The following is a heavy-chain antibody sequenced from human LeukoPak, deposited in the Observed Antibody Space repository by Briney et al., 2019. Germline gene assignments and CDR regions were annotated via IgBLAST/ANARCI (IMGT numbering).Heavy chain of an antibody. V-gene: IGHV4-34*01. Sequence: GSLRLSCTASRFTLTTYWMSWIRQPPGKGLEWIGEINHSGSTNYNPSLKSRVTISVDTSKNQFSLKLSSVTAADTAVYYCARGQGIFDYWGQGTLVTVSS. D-gene: IGHD3-10*01. J-gene: IGHJ4*02. CDR2: INHSGST. CDR3: ARGQGIFDY. CDR1: RFTLTTYW.